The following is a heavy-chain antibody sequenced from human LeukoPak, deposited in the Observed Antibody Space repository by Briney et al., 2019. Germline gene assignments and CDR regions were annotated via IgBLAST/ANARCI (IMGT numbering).Heavy chain of an antibody. V-gene: IGHV3-30-3*01. CDR2: ISYDGTIK. CDR3: ARRDFYGGNSLDAFDI. D-gene: IGHD4-23*01. Sequence: GGSLRLSCAASGFTFSIYAMQWVRQAPGKGLEWVAIISYDGTIKDYADSVKGRFTISRDNSKNTLYLQMNSLRAEDTAVYYCARRDFYGGNSLDAFDIWGQGTMVTVSS. J-gene: IGHJ3*02. CDR1: GFTFSIYA.